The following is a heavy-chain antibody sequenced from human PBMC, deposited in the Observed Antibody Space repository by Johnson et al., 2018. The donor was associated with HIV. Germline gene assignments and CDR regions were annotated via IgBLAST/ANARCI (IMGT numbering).Heavy chain of an antibody. D-gene: IGHD3-3*01. V-gene: IGHV3-74*02. Sequence: VQLVESGGGLVQPGGSLRLSCAASGFTFSESCMSRIRQAPGMGLVWVSRIKSDGRSTNYADSVKGRFTISRDNDKNTLYLQMNSLRAEDTAVYYCATFSSGIWGQGTMVTVSS. J-gene: IGHJ3*02. CDR3: ATFSSGI. CDR2: IKSDGRST. CDR1: GFTFSESC.